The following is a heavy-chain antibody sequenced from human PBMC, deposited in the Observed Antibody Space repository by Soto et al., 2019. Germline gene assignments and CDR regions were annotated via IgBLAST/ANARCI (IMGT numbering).Heavy chain of an antibody. J-gene: IGHJ6*02. D-gene: IGHD3-22*01. V-gene: IGHV1-18*01. CDR2: ISDYNGNT. Sequence: ALVKGSCKAFGYGLTSDGIIRGILENRQGVEWMGWISDYNGNTNYAQKLQGRVTITADKSTSTAYMELSSLRSEDTAVYYCARNGGSSGYIFPYYGMDVWAQGTTVTVPS. CDR3: ARNGGSSGYIFPYYGMDV. CDR1: GYGLTSDG.